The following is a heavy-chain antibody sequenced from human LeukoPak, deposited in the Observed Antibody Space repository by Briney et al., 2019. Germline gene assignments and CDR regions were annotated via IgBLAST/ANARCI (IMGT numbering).Heavy chain of an antibody. J-gene: IGHJ6*03. CDR2: MNPDSGDT. Sequence: ASVKVSCKASGYTFTSYDINWVRQATGQGLEWMGWMNPDSGDTGYAQKFQGRVAITRNTSISTAYMEVSSLRSEDTAVYFCARGPTGGRTYYMDVWGKGTTVTVSS. D-gene: IGHD2-8*02. CDR1: GYTFTSYD. CDR3: ARGPTGGRTYYMDV. V-gene: IGHV1-8*03.